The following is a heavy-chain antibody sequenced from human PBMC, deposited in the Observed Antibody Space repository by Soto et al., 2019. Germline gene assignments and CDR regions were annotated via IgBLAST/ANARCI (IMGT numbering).Heavy chain of an antibody. CDR2: INAGNGNT. D-gene: IGHD3-3*01. Sequence: QVPLVQSGAEVKRPGASVKVSCKASGYTFTSYAMHWVRQAPGQRLKWMGWINAGNGNTKYSQKFQGRVTITRDTSASTAYMELSSLRSEDTAVYYCARGEYDFWSGYYDDWFDPWGQGTLVTVSS. V-gene: IGHV1-3*01. CDR3: ARGEYDFWSGYYDDWFDP. CDR1: GYTFTSYA. J-gene: IGHJ5*02.